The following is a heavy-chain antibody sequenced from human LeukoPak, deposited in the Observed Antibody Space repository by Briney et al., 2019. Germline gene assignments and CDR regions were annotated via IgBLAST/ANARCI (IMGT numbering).Heavy chain of an antibody. CDR2: IGYDGSNK. Sequence: PGRSLRCSGAAIEFTVGIYGMHGVRQAPGKGLEWVSVIGYDGSNKYYADSVKGRFTISRDNSKNTLYLQMNSLRAEDTAVYYCARDLLTAMPFDYWGQGTLVTVSS. J-gene: IGHJ4*02. CDR3: ARDLLTAMPFDY. D-gene: IGHD2-2*01. V-gene: IGHV3-33*01. CDR1: EFTVGIYG.